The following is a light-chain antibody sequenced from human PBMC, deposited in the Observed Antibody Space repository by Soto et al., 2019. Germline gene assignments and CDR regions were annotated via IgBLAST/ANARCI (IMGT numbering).Light chain of an antibody. CDR2: GAS. CDR1: QSVSSK. J-gene: IGKJ1*01. Sequence: EIVMTQSPATLSVSPGERATLSCRASQSVSSKLAWYQQKPGQGPRLLIYGASTRATGIPARFSGRGSGTEFTLTISRLQSEDFAVYYCQHYSTWLWTFGQGTKVEIK. CDR3: QHYSTWLWT. V-gene: IGKV3-15*01.